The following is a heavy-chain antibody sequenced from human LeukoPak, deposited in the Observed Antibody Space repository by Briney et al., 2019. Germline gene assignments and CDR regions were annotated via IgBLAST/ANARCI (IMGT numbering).Heavy chain of an antibody. J-gene: IGHJ4*02. CDR3: ASMGYYGSGPSGY. Sequence: SETLSLTCTVSGDSMSSYYWSWIRQPPGKGLEWIGSSYHSGTTYYNPSLKSRVTISEDTSKNQLSLKVTSVSAADTAVYYCASMGYYGSGPSGYWGQGTLVTVSS. V-gene: IGHV4-59*05. CDR2: SYHSGTT. CDR1: GDSMSSYY. D-gene: IGHD3-10*01.